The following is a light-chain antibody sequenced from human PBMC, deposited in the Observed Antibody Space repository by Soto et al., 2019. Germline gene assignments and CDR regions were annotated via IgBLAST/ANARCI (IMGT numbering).Light chain of an antibody. CDR2: DVS. J-gene: IGLJ3*02. V-gene: IGLV2-14*01. CDR1: SSDVGAYNY. Sequence: QSALTQPASVSGSPGQSITISCTGTSSDVGAYNYVSWYQQHPGKAPKLMIYDVSNRPSGVSDRFSGSKSGNTASLSISGLQAEDEADYYCSSYTSSSVVFSGGTKLTVL. CDR3: SSYTSSSVV.